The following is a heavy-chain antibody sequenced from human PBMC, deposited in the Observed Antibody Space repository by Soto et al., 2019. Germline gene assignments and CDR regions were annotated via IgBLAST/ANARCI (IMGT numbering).Heavy chain of an antibody. Sequence: EASVKVSCKASGYTFTSYAMHWVRQAPGQRLEWMGWINAGNGNTKYSQKFQGRVTITRDTSASTAYMELSSLRSEDTAVYYCARVSAGTLAFDIWGQGTMVTVSS. CDR1: GYTFTSYA. CDR2: INAGNGNT. D-gene: IGHD1-1*01. CDR3: ARVSAGTLAFDI. J-gene: IGHJ3*02. V-gene: IGHV1-3*01.